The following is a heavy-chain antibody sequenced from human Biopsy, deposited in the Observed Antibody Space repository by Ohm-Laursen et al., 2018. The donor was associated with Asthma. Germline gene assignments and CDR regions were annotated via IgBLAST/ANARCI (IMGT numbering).Heavy chain of an antibody. J-gene: IGHJ6*02. CDR2: LFLSGAT. D-gene: IGHD3-9*01. CDR1: GASINSGGYS. V-gene: IGHV4-30-2*01. CDR3: ARMNTLIQAANYFSYAMDV. Sequence: TLSLTCAVSGASINSGGYSWDWSPPPPGEGLGVVFYLFLSGATYYNPSLKSRVTISVDRSQRQFSLKVNSVTPADTAVYYCARMNTLIQAANYFSYAMDVWGQGTTVTVSS.